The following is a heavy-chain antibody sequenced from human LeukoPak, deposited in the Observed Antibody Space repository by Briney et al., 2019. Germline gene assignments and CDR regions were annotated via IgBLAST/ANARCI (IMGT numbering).Heavy chain of an antibody. Sequence: GASVKVSCKVSGYTLTELSMHWVRQAPGKGLEWMGGFDPEDGETIYAQKFQGRVTMTEDTSTDTAYLELSSLRSEDTAVHYCATLIAAAGTLAFDIWGQGTMVTVSS. J-gene: IGHJ3*02. CDR1: GYTLTELS. D-gene: IGHD6-13*01. CDR2: FDPEDGET. CDR3: ATLIAAAGTLAFDI. V-gene: IGHV1-24*01.